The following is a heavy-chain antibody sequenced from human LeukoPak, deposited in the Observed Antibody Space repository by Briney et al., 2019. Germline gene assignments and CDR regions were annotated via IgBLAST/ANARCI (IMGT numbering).Heavy chain of an antibody. CDR2: IKQDGSEK. CDR1: GFTFSSYW. D-gene: IGHD3-22*01. CDR3: AKDRLYYDSSGYYRYFDY. Sequence: GGSLRLSCAASGFTFSSYWMSWVCQAPGKGLEGVANIKQDGSEKYYVDSVKGRFTISRDNSKNTLYLQMNSLRAEDTAVYYCAKDRLYYDSSGYYRYFDYWGQGTLVTVSS. J-gene: IGHJ4*02. V-gene: IGHV3-7*01.